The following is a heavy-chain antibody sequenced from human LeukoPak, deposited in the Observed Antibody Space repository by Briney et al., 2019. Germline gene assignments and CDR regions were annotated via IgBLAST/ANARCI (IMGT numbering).Heavy chain of an antibody. CDR1: GFTFSNAW. CDR2: IKSKTDGGTT. V-gene: IGHV3-15*01. Sequence: GGSLRLSCAASGFTFSNAWMSWVPQAPEKGLEWVGRIKSKTDGGTTDYAAPVKGRFNISRDDSKNTLYLQMNSLKTEDTAVYYCTSAAYDFWSGLGIFDYWGQGTLATVTS. CDR3: TSAAYDFWSGLGIFDY. D-gene: IGHD3-3*01. J-gene: IGHJ4*02.